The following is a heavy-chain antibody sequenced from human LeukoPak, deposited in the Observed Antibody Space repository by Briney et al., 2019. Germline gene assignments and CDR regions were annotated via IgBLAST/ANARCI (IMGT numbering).Heavy chain of an antibody. CDR1: RFTFSSYV. CDR2: ISYDGSNK. J-gene: IGHJ3*02. Sequence: GGSLRLSCAASRFTFSSYVMHWVRQAPGKGLEWVAVISYDGSNKYYADSVKGRFTISRDNYKTTLYLQMNSLRAEDTAVYYCAKDRLGFDIWGQGTMVTVSS. V-gene: IGHV3-30*18. CDR3: AKDRLGFDI. D-gene: IGHD3-16*01.